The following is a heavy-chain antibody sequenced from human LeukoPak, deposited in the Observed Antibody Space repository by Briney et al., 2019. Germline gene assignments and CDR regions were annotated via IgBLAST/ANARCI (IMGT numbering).Heavy chain of an antibody. Sequence: SETLSLTCTVSGGSFSSYYWSWIRQPAGKGLEWIGEVYHSGTTNYNPSLKSRVTISVDKSKNQFSLKLSSMTAADTAVYYCARGGVGAAAGNKDYWGQGTLVTVSS. D-gene: IGHD6-13*01. CDR2: VYHSGTT. V-gene: IGHV4-59*12. CDR1: GGSFSSYY. J-gene: IGHJ4*02. CDR3: ARGGVGAAAGNKDY.